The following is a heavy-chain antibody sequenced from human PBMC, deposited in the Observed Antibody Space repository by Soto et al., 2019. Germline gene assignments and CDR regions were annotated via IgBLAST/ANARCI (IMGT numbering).Heavy chain of an antibody. CDR1: GFTFSSYA. D-gene: IGHD3-22*01. CDR3: AKVRYYYDSSGRGVFDY. CDR2: ISGRGGST. V-gene: IGHV3-23*01. J-gene: IGHJ4*02. Sequence: GGSLRLSCAASGFTFSSYAMSWVRQAPGKGLEWVSAISGRGGSTYYAASVKGRFTISRDNSKNTLYLQMNSLRAEDTAVYYCAKVRYYYDSSGRGVFDYWGQGTLVTVSS.